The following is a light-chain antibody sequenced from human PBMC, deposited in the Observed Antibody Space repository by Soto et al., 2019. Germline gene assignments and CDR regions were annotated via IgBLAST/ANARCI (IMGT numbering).Light chain of an antibody. J-gene: IGKJ2*01. Sequence: EIVLTQSPGTLSLSPGERVTLSCMASQSVSSSYLAWYQQKPGQAPRLLIYGASSRATGIPDRFSGSGSGTDFTLTISRLEPEDFAVYYCQQYGTSPPYTFGQGTKVDIK. V-gene: IGKV3-20*01. CDR3: QQYGTSPPYT. CDR2: GAS. CDR1: QSVSSSY.